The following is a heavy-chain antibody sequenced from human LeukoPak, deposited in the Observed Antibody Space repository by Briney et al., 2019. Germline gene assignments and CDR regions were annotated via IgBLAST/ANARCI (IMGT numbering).Heavy chain of an antibody. J-gene: IGHJ5*02. Sequence: PSETLSLTCAVYGGSFSGYYWGWLRQPPGKGLEGMGEINHSGSTNYNPSLKSRVTISVDTSKNQFSLKLSSVTAADTAVYYCARGNSGVETYYYDSSGRNWFDPWGQGTLVTVSS. CDR2: INHSGST. V-gene: IGHV4-34*01. D-gene: IGHD3-22*01. CDR3: ARGNSGVETYYYDSSGRNWFDP. CDR1: GGSFSGYY.